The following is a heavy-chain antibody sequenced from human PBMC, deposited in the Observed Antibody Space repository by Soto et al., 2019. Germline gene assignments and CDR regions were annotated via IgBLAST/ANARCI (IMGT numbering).Heavy chain of an antibody. D-gene: IGHD4-4*01. J-gene: IGHJ2*01. CDR3: ARRNSGWYFDI. V-gene: IGHV3-23*01. CDR2: ISGSGDST. CDR1: GFTFSSYA. Sequence: EVQLLESGGGLVQPGGSLRLSCAASGFTFSSYAMNWVRQAPGKGLEWVSAISGSGDSTYYADSVKGRFTISRDNSKNTLYLQMNSLRAEDTAVYYCARRNSGWYFDIWGRGTLVTVSS.